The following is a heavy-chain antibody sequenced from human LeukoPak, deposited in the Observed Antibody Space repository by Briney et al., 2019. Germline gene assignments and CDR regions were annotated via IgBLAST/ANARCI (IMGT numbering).Heavy chain of an antibody. D-gene: IGHD5-18*01. CDR3: ARVGIRGYSYGSFDY. CDR1: GGTFSSYA. J-gene: IGHJ4*02. CDR2: IIPIFGTA. V-gene: IGHV1-69*13. Sequence: SVKVSCKASGGTFSSYAISWVRQAPGQGLEWMGGIIPIFGTANYAQKFQGRVTITADESTSTAYMELSSLRSEDTAVYYCARVGIRGYSYGSFDYWGQGTLVTVSS.